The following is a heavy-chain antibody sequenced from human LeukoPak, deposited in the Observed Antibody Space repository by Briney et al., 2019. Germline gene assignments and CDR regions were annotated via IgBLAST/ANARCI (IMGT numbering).Heavy chain of an antibody. J-gene: IGHJ4*02. D-gene: IGHD2/OR15-2a*01. Sequence: GGSLRLSCTASGFTFSHHWMTWVRQAPGKGLEWVANIKEDGSEKDYVDSVKGRFTISRDNGKNSLYLQMNSLRGEDTAVYYCARLNRNYADYWGQGTLVTVSS. CDR1: GFTFSHHW. CDR3: ARLNRNYADY. V-gene: IGHV3-7*01. CDR2: IKEDGSEK.